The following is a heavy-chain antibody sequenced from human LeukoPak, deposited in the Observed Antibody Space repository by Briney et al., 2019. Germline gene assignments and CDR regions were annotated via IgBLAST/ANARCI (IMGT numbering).Heavy chain of an antibody. CDR1: GGSFSGYY. V-gene: IGHV4-34*01. Sequence: PSETLSLTCAVYGGSFSGYYWSWIRQPPGKGLEWIGEINHSGSTNYNPSLKSRVTISVDTSKNQFSLKLSSVTAADTAVFYCARGGPYYCDSSGYYHAFDIWGQGTMVTVSS. J-gene: IGHJ3*02. D-gene: IGHD3-22*01. CDR2: INHSGST. CDR3: ARGGPYYCDSSGYYHAFDI.